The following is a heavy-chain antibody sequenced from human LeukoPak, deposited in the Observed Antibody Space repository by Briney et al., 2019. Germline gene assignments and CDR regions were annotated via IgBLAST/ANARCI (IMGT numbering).Heavy chain of an antibody. CDR3: ARRGPAKSNWFDP. CDR2: IYYSGST. CDR1: GGSISSSSYY. V-gene: IGHV4-39*01. J-gene: IGHJ5*02. D-gene: IGHD3-16*01. Sequence: SETLSLTCTVAGGSISSSSYYWGWIRQPPGKGLEWIESIYYSGSTYYNPSLKIRVTISVDTSKNQFSLKLSSVTAADTAVYYCARRGPAKSNWFDPWGQGTLVTVSS.